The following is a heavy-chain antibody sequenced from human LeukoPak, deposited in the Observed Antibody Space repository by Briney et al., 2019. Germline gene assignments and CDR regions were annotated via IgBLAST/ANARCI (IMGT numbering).Heavy chain of an antibody. Sequence: ESGPTRVKPTQTLTLTCTFSGFSLTTNGVGVGWVRQPPGKALEWLASIYWDDDKRYSPSLKSRLSIIKDTSKNQMVLTMANLDPVDTGTYYCAHRGPLYGNWSGGNFDHWGQGTLVTVSS. D-gene: IGHD1-20*01. CDR1: GFSLTTNGVG. CDR3: AHRGPLYGNWSGGNFDH. CDR2: IYWDDDK. J-gene: IGHJ4*02. V-gene: IGHV2-5*02.